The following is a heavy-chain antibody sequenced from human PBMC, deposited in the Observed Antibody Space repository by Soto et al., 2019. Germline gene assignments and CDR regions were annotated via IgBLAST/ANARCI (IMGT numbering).Heavy chain of an antibody. J-gene: IGHJ4*02. CDR2: IYPGDHET. Sequence: PGESLKISCKTSGYSFTSHWIGWVRQMPGKGLEWMGIIYPGDHETRYSPSFHGKVTISADRSINTAYLQWNSLEASDTAFYFCARSPRSSPYFDYWGQGALVTVSS. V-gene: IGHV5-51*01. CDR1: GYSFTSHW. CDR3: ARSPRSSPYFDY. D-gene: IGHD6-13*01.